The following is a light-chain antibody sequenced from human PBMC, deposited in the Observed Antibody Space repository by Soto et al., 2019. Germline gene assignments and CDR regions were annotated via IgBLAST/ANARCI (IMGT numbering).Light chain of an antibody. J-gene: IGKJ4*01. CDR3: PQRSNWPLT. CDR2: DTS. Sequence: EIVLTQSPATLSLSPGERATLSCRASQSVSTYLAWYQQKPGQAPRLLIYDTSNRATGIPARISGSGSGTDLTLTFSSLEPEDFAVYYCPQRSNWPLTFGGWTKVEIK. CDR1: QSVSTY. V-gene: IGKV3-11*01.